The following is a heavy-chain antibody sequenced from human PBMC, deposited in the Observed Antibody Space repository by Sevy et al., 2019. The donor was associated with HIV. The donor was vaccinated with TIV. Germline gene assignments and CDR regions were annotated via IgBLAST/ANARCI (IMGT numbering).Heavy chain of an antibody. V-gene: IGHV1-2*04. CDR2: INPNSGAT. Sequence: VSVKVSCKASKYPFNGYYIHWVRQAPGQGLEWMGWINPNSGATNYAQKFQGWVTMTRDTSISTAYMELSRLRFDDTAVYYCARGYYDSSGYYYHWGQGTLVTVSS. CDR1: KYPFNGYY. D-gene: IGHD3-22*01. CDR3: ARGYYDSSGYYYH. J-gene: IGHJ5*02.